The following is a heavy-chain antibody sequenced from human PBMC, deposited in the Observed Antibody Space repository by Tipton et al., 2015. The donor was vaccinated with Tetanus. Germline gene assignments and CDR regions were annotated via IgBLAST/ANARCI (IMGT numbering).Heavy chain of an antibody. Sequence: TLSLTCSVSGASISSYYWNWIRQVPGKGLEWIGYTHHSGSTNYNPSLKSRVTISLDTSKTHFYLNLSSVTAADTAVYYCARPIKQWLVPVDSWGQGTLVTVSS. V-gene: IGHV4-59*12. D-gene: IGHD6-19*01. CDR3: ARPIKQWLVPVDS. J-gene: IGHJ4*02. CDR2: THHSGST. CDR1: GASISSYY.